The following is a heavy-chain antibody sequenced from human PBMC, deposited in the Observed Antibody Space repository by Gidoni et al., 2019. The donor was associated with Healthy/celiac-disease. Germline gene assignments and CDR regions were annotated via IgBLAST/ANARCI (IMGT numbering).Heavy chain of an antibody. CDR1: GFTFSSYA. D-gene: IGHD6-13*01. V-gene: IGHV3-23*04. CDR3: AKALLYSSSWWELIDY. Sequence: EVQLVASGGGLVQPGGSLRLSCAASGFTFSSYAMSWVRQAPGKGLEWVSAISGSGGSTYYADSVKGRFTISRDNSKNTLYLQMNSLRAEDTAVYYCAKALLYSSSWWELIDYWGQGTLVTVSS. CDR2: ISGSGGST. J-gene: IGHJ4*02.